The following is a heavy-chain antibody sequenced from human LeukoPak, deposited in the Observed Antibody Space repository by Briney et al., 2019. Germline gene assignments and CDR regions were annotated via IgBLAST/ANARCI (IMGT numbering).Heavy chain of an antibody. CDR1: GGTFSSYA. CDR2: ISAYNGNT. Sequence: GASVKVSCKASGGTFSSYAISWVRQAPGQGLEWMGWISAYNGNTNYAQKLQGRVTMTTDTSTSTAYMELRSLRSDDTAVYYCARGPYDYVWGTDYAFDIWGQGTMVTVSS. D-gene: IGHD3-16*01. V-gene: IGHV1-18*01. CDR3: ARGPYDYVWGTDYAFDI. J-gene: IGHJ3*02.